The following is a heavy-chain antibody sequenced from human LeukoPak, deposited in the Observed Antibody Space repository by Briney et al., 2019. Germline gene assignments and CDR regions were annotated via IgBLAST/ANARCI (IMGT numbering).Heavy chain of an antibody. D-gene: IGHD3-10*01. CDR3: ARHQFGELLKEAFDY. CDR1: GFTVSSNY. J-gene: IGHJ4*02. V-gene: IGHV3-66*04. Sequence: GGSLRLSCAASGFTVSSNYMSWVHQAPGKGLEWVSVIYSGGSTYYADSVKGRFTISRDNSKNTLYLQMNSLRAEDTAVYYCARHQFGELLKEAFDYWGQGTLVTVSS. CDR2: IYSGGST.